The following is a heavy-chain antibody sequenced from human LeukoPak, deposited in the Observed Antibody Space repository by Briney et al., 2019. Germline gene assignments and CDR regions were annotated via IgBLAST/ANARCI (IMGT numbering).Heavy chain of an antibody. V-gene: IGHV4-4*07. CDR2: IYTSGST. CDR1: GGSISSYY. CDR3: ARDSTYYDFWSGYGYYMDV. J-gene: IGHJ6*03. Sequence: PSETLSLTCTVSGGSISSYYWSWIRQPAGKGLEWIGRIYTSGSTNYNPSLKSRVTISVDTSKNQFSLKLSSVTAADTAVYYCARDSTYYDFWSGYGYYMDVWGKGTTVTVSS. D-gene: IGHD3-3*01.